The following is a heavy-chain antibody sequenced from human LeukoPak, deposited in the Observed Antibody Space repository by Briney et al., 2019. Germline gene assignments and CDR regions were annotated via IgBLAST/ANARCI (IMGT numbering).Heavy chain of an antibody. V-gene: IGHV4-61*01. CDR2: IYYSGST. Sequence: SETLSLTCTDSGGSVSSGSYYWSWIRQPPGKGLEWIGYIYYSGSTNYNPSLKSRVTISVDTSKNQFSLKLSSVTAADTAVYYCARGGYCTNGVCYWLDYWGQGTLVTVSS. J-gene: IGHJ4*02. D-gene: IGHD2-8*01. CDR3: ARGGYCTNGVCYWLDY. CDR1: GGSVSSGSYY.